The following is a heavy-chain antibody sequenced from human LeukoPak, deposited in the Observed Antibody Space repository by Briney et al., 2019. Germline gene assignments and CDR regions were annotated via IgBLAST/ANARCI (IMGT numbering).Heavy chain of an antibody. J-gene: IGHJ4*02. Sequence: SETLSLTCTVSGGSISSSSYYWSWIRQPAGKGLEWIGRIYTSGSTNYNPSLKSRVTMSVDTSKNQFSLKLSSVTAADTAVYYCARAPDYFDYWGQGTLVTVSS. CDR1: GGSISSSSYY. V-gene: IGHV4-61*02. CDR2: IYTSGST. CDR3: ARAPDYFDY.